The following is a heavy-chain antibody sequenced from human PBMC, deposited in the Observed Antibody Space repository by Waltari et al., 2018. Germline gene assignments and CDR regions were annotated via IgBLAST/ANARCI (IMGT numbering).Heavy chain of an antibody. CDR1: GGSFSGYY. Sequence: QVQLQQWGAGLLKPSETLSLTCAVYGGSFSGYYWSWIRQPPGKGLEWIGEINHSGSTNYNPSLKSRVTISVDTSKNQFSLKLSSVTAADTAVYYCARRSLYYYYGMDVWGQGTTVTVSS. V-gene: IGHV4-34*01. J-gene: IGHJ6*02. CDR2: INHSGST. CDR3: ARRSLYYYYGMDV. D-gene: IGHD6-6*01.